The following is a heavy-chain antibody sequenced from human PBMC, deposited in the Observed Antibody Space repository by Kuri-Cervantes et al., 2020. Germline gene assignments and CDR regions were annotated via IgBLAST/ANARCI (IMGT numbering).Heavy chain of an antibody. CDR1: GFTFGDYA. D-gene: IGHD6-19*01. CDR3: ARDPSSGWYFDL. J-gene: IGHJ2*01. Sequence: GESLKISCTASGFTFGDYAMSWFRQAPGKGLEWVGFIRSKAYGGTTEYAASVKGRFTISRDDSKGIAYPQMNSLRAEDTAVYYCARDPSSGWYFDLWGRGTLVTVSS. V-gene: IGHV3-49*03. CDR2: IRSKAYGGTT.